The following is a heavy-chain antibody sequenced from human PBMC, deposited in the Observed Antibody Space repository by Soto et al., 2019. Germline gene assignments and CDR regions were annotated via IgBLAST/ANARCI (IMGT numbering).Heavy chain of an antibody. Sequence: PGGSLRLSCAASGFTVSSNYMSWVRQAPGKGLEWVSVIYSGGSTYYADSVKGRFTISRDNSKNTLYLQMNSPRAEDTAVYYCARMGDSSGYSGWFDPWGQGTLVTVSS. CDR3: ARMGDSSGYSGWFDP. CDR2: IYSGGST. D-gene: IGHD3-22*01. CDR1: GFTVSSNY. V-gene: IGHV3-66*01. J-gene: IGHJ5*02.